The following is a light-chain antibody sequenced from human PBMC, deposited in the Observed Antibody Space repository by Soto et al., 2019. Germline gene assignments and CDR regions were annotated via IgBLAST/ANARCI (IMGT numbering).Light chain of an antibody. CDR3: QQTYSTPRT. Sequence: DIQMTQSPSSLSASVGDRVTITCRASQSINNNLTWYQQKPGKAPKLLIYAASTLQSGVPSRFSGSGSGTDFTLTVTSLQPDDFATYYCQQTYSTPRTFGQGTKLEIK. CDR2: AAS. J-gene: IGKJ2*01. V-gene: IGKV1-39*01. CDR1: QSINNN.